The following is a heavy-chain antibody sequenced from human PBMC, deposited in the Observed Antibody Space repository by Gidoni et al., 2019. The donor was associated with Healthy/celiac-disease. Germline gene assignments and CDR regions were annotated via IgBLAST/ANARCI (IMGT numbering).Heavy chain of an antibody. CDR1: GDSVSSNSAA. Sequence: QVQLQQSGPGLVKPSQTLSLTCAISGDSVSSNSAAWNWIRQSPSRGLEWLGRTYYRSKWYNDYAVSVKSRITINPDTSKNQFSLQLNSVTPEDTAVYYCARGGYSSGWYFHPYYFDYWGQGTLVTVSS. V-gene: IGHV6-1*01. CDR2: TYYRSKWYN. CDR3: ARGGYSSGWYFHPYYFDY. J-gene: IGHJ4*02. D-gene: IGHD6-19*01.